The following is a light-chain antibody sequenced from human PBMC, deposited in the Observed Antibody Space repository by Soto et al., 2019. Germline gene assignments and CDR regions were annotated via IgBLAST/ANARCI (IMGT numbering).Light chain of an antibody. CDR3: HQFCISPCT. CDR1: QSVSSNY. Sequence: EIILTQSPGTLSLSPGERATLSCRASQSVSSNYLGWYQQKPGQAPRLLIYGASSRATGIPDRFSGSGSGTDFTLTISRLEPEDVAVYYCHQFCISPCTFGQGTKLEIK. CDR2: GAS. J-gene: IGKJ2*02. V-gene: IGKV3-20*01.